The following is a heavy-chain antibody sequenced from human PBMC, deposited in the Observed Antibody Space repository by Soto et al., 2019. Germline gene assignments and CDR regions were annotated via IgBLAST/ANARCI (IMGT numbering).Heavy chain of an antibody. D-gene: IGHD3-10*01. CDR3: AKDVGSGSRYKRRGCDL. J-gene: IGHJ4*02. Sequence: EAQLLESGGGFVKPGGSLRLSCVPSGFSFSNFAVSWVRRAPGKGLQWVSTVYANGYTFYEDSVTGRFSISRDNLQNTVYLEMNSLRAEDTAVYFCAKDVGSGSRYKRRGCDLWGQGTQVTVSS. V-gene: IGHV3-23*01. CDR1: GFSFSNFA. CDR2: VYANGYT.